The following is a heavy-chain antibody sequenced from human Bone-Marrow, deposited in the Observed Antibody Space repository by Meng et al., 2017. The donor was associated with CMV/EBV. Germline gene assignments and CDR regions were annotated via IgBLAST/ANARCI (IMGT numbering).Heavy chain of an antibody. CDR3: ARGRLTVVGPTVEREADY. CDR1: GYTFTGYY. J-gene: IGHJ4*02. Sequence: ASVKVSCKASGYTFTGYYIHWVRQAPGQGLEWMGWLNPNSGGTYYAQKFQGRVTMTRDTSISTAYMELSSLESDDTAMYHCARGRLTVVGPTVEREADYWGQGTLVTVSS. V-gene: IGHV1-2*02. D-gene: IGHD2-2*01. CDR2: LNPNSGGT.